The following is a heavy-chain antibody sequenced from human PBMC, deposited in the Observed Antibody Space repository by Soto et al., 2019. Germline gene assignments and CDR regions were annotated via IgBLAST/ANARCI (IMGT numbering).Heavy chain of an antibody. D-gene: IGHD6-19*01. J-gene: IGHJ4*02. Sequence: QVQLVESGGGVVQPGRSLRLSCSASGFNFSNYAMDWVRQAPGKGLEWVGVISYDGTRKFYADSVKGRFTFSRDNSKNTLYLQMNSLRAEDSAVYYFVRSVKWYSSGWNDYFDYWGQGTLVTVSS. CDR2: ISYDGTRK. CDR1: GFNFSNYA. V-gene: IGHV3-30-3*01. CDR3: VRSVKWYSSGWNDYFDY.